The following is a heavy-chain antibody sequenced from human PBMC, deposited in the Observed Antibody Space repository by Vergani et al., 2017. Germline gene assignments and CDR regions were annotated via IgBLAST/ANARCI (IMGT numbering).Heavy chain of an antibody. J-gene: IGHJ5*02. V-gene: IGHV3-21*04. D-gene: IGHD1-26*01. Sequence: VQLVESGGGLVTPGGSLRLSCAASGFTFSSYSMNWVRQAPGKGLEWVSSISSSSSYIYYADSVKGRFTISRDNAKNSLYLQMNSLRAEDTAVYYCAKCKRELRKRENWFDPWGQGTLVIGSS. CDR2: ISSSSSYI. CDR3: AKCKRELRKRENWFDP. CDR1: GFTFSSYS.